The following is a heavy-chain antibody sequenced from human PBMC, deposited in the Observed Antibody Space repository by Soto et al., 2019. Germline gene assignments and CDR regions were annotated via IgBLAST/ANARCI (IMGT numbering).Heavy chain of an antibody. CDR2: INHSGST. D-gene: IGHD2-15*01. CDR3: ARGGVVVVAATTKYFDY. Sequence: PSETLSLTCAVYGGSFSGYYWSWIRQPPGKGLEWIGEINHSGSTNYNPSLKSRVTISVDTSKNQFSLKLSSVTAADTAVYYCARGGVVVVAATTKYFDYWGQGTLVTVSS. V-gene: IGHV4-34*01. CDR1: GGSFSGYY. J-gene: IGHJ4*02.